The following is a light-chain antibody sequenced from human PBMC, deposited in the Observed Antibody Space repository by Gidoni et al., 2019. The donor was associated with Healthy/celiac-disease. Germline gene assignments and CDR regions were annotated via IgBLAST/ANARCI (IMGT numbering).Light chain of an antibody. CDR3: QQSYSTPFT. J-gene: IGKJ3*01. CDR1: QSTSSY. V-gene: IGKV1-39*01. CDR2: AAS. Sequence: DIQMTQSPSSLSASVGDRVTITCRASQSTSSYLNWYQQKPGKAPKLLIYAASSLQSGVPSRFRGSGSGTDFTLTISSLQPEDFATYYCQQSYSTPFTCGPGTKVDIK.